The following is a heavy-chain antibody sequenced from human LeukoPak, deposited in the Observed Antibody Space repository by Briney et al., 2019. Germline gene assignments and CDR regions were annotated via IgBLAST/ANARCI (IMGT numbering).Heavy chain of an antibody. J-gene: IGHJ4*02. CDR2: IYYSGGA. CDR3: VREYSGFDY. CDR1: TGTISSYY. D-gene: IGHD6-13*01. V-gene: IGHV4-59*01. Sequence: SETLSLTCTVSTGTISSYYWSWIRQPPGKTLEWIGYIYYSGGANYNPSLKSRVTISVDTSKNQFSLKLTSVTAADTAVYYCVREYSGFDYWGQGTLVTVSS.